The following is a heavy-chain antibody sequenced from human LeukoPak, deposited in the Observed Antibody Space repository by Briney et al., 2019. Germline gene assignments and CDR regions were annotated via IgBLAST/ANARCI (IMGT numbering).Heavy chain of an antibody. CDR3: ARGWRDSSGYSFDY. J-gene: IGHJ4*02. CDR2: INPNSGGT. D-gene: IGHD3-22*01. Sequence: ASVKVSCKASGYTFTGYYMHWVRQAPGQGLEWMGWINPNSGGTNYAQKFQGWVTMTRDTSISTAYMELSRLRSDDTAVYYCARGWRDSSGYSFDYWGQGTLVTVSS. V-gene: IGHV1-2*04. CDR1: GYTFTGYY.